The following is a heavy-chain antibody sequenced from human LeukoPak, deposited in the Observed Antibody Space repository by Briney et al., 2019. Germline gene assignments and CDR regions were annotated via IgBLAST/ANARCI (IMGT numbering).Heavy chain of an antibody. Sequence: SVKVSCKASGGTFISYAISWVRQAPGQGLEWMGGIIPIFGTANYAQKFQGRVTITADESTSTAYMELSSLTSGDTAVHYCARGGPMMKTNWGQGTLVTVSS. V-gene: IGHV1-69*01. CDR1: GGTFISYA. J-gene: IGHJ4*02. CDR3: ARGGPMMKTN. CDR2: IIPIFGTA. D-gene: IGHD3-22*01.